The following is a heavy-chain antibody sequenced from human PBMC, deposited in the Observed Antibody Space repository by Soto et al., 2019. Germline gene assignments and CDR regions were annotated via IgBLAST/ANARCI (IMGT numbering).Heavy chain of an antibody. Sequence: EVQLLESGGALVQPGGSLRLSCEASGFTFSNYAMSWVRQAPGKGLEWVTGISARGGTTYYVDSVKGRFTISRDNSKNTLYMQMKALSAEDRAVYYCSKDRGFGAGHGMDVWGQGTRVTVSS. D-gene: IGHD3-10*01. CDR1: GFTFSNYA. CDR2: ISARGGTT. V-gene: IGHV3-23*01. J-gene: IGHJ6*02. CDR3: SKDRGFGAGHGMDV.